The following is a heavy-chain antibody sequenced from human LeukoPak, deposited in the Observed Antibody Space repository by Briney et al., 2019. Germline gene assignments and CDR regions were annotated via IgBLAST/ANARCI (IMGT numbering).Heavy chain of an antibody. CDR3: AKQGGYFSIRYFDL. V-gene: IGHV3-30*18. CDR1: GFTFSSYG. D-gene: IGHD3-22*01. CDR2: ISYDGSNK. Sequence: GGSLRLSCAASGFTFSSYGMHWVRQAPGKGLEWVAVISYDGSNKYYADSVKGRFTIARDNSKNTLYLQMNRLRAEDTAVYYCAKQGGYFSIRYFDLWGRGTLVTVSS. J-gene: IGHJ2*01.